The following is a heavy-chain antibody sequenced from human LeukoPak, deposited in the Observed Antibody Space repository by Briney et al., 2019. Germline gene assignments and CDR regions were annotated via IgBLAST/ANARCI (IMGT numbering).Heavy chain of an antibody. CDR2: IYYSGST. V-gene: IGHV4-34*01. J-gene: IGHJ4*02. CDR1: GGSFSGYY. Sequence: PSETLSLTCAVYGGSFSGYYWSWIRQPPGKGLEWIGSIYYSGSTYYNPSLKSRVTISVDTSKNQFSLKLSSVTAADTAVYYCARGKVVGADYFDYWGQGTLVTVSS. D-gene: IGHD1-26*01. CDR3: ARGKVVGADYFDY.